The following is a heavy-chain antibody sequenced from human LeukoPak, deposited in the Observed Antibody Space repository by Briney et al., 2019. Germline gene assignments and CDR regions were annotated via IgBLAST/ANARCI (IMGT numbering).Heavy chain of an antibody. Sequence: GGSLRLSCAASGFTFSSYAMSWVRQAPGKGLEWVSAISGSGGSTYYADSVKGRFTISRDNSKNTLYLQMNSLRAEDTAVYYCAKGGSSGWPVYYYYMDVWGKGTTVTVSS. J-gene: IGHJ6*03. CDR2: ISGSGGST. D-gene: IGHD6-25*01. V-gene: IGHV3-23*01. CDR1: GFTFSSYA. CDR3: AKGGSSGWPVYYYYMDV.